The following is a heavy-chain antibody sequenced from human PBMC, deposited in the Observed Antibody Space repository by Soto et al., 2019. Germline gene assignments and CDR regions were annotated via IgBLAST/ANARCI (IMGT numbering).Heavy chain of an antibody. D-gene: IGHD3-3*01. CDR2: IIPIFGTA. CDR3: ATSKKTIFGGDAFDI. V-gene: IGHV1-69*13. Sequence: SVKVSCKASGGTFSSYAISWVRQAPGQGLEWMGGIIPIFGTANYAQKFQGRVTITEDASTSTAYMELSSLRSEDTAVYYCATSKKTIFGGDAFDIWGQGTMVTVSS. CDR1: GGTFSSYA. J-gene: IGHJ3*02.